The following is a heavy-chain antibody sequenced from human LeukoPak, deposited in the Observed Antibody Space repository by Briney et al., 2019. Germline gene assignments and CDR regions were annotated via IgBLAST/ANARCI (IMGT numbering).Heavy chain of an antibody. CDR2: IYPGDSDT. J-gene: IGHJ4*02. CDR3: ARLRGAYDSSGYYVDY. V-gene: IGHV5-51*01. D-gene: IGHD3-22*01. Sequence: GESLKISCKGSGYSFTSYWIGWVRQMPGKGLEWMGIIYPGDSDTRYSPSFQGQVTISADKSISTAYLQWSSLKASDTAVYYCARLRGAYDSSGYYVDYWGQGTLVTVSS. CDR1: GYSFTSYW.